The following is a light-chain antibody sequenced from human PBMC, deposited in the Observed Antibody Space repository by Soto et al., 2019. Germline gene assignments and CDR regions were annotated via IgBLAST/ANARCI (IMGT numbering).Light chain of an antibody. V-gene: IGLV3-21*02. CDR1: NIGSKS. J-gene: IGLJ1*01. CDR3: QVWDSTSAQYV. Sequence: YELTQPPSVPVAPGQTARISCEGDNIGSKSVYWHQQKPGQAPVLVVYDDRDRPSGIPERFSGSNSGNTATLTINRVEAGDEADYYCQVWDSTSAQYVFGTGTKVTVL. CDR2: DDR.